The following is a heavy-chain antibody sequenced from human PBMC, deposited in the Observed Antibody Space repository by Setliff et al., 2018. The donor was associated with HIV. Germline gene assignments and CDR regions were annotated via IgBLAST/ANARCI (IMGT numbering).Heavy chain of an antibody. D-gene: IGHD2-15*01. CDR1: GYTFTNYG. V-gene: IGHV1-18*01. CDR2: IGAYNDNT. CDR3: AATPYAGNPYYFDY. Sequence: ASVKVSCKTSGYTFTNYGISWVRQAPGQGLEWMGWIGAYNDNTNYAQKVQGRITMTTDTSTGTAYMELRSLRPDDTAVYYCAATPYAGNPYYFDYWGQGTLVTVSS. J-gene: IGHJ4*02.